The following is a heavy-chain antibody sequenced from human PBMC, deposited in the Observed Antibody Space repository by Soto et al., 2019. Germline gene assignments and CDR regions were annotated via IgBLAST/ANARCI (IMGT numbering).Heavy chain of an antibody. CDR2: ISYDGSNK. Sequence: QVQLVESGGGVVQPGRSLRLSCAASGFTFSSYGMHWVRQAPGKGLEWVAVISYDGSNKYYADSVKGRFTISRDNSKNTLYLQMNSLRAEDTAVYYCAKGYCTNGVCPPRGWYFDLWGRGTLVTVSS. D-gene: IGHD2-8*01. J-gene: IGHJ2*01. CDR3: AKGYCTNGVCPPRGWYFDL. V-gene: IGHV3-30*18. CDR1: GFTFSSYG.